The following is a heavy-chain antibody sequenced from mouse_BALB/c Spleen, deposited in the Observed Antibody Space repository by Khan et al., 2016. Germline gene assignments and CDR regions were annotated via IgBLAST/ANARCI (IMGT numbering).Heavy chain of an antibody. V-gene: IGHV2-9*02. CDR1: GYSLTRYG. J-gene: IGHJ2*01. CDR2: IWAGGST. CDR3: ARSKYRARY. Sequence: QVQLKESGPGLVAPSQSLSITCTVYGYSLTRYGVHWVRQPPGKGLEWLGLIWAGGSTNYNWALMSRLSISIDNSKSLVFLIMNSLQTDDTALYSCARSKYRARYWGQGTTLTVSS. D-gene: IGHD3-3*01.